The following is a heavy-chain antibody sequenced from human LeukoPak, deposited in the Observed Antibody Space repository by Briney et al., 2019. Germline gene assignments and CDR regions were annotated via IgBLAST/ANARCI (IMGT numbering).Heavy chain of an antibody. CDR2: IYYSGST. CDR1: GYSISSGYY. J-gene: IGHJ5*02. CDR3: ARVRCSGTSCSKDGGWFDP. D-gene: IGHD2-2*01. Sequence: SETLSLTCAVSGYSISSGYYWGWIRQPPGKGLEWIGYIYYSGSTNYNPSLKSRVTISVDTSKNQFSLKLSSVTAADTAVYYCARVRCSGTSCSKDGGWFDPWGQGTLVTVSS. V-gene: IGHV4-61*01.